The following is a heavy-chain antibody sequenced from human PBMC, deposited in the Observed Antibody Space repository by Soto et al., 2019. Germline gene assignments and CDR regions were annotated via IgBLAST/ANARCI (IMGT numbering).Heavy chain of an antibody. Sequence: ASVKVSCKASGYTFTGYYMHWVRQAPGQGLEWMGWINPNSGGTNYAQKFQGWVTMTRDTSISTAYMELSRLRFDDTAVYYCARGVAALRYFDYWGQGTLVTVSS. CDR2: INPNSGGT. CDR3: ARGVAALRYFDY. D-gene: IGHD6-6*01. V-gene: IGHV1-2*04. J-gene: IGHJ4*02. CDR1: GYTFTGYY.